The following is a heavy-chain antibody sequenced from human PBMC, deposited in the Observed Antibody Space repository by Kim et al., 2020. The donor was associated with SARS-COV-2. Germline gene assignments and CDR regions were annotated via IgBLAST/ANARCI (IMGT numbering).Heavy chain of an antibody. CDR2: ISATSRTT. J-gene: IGHJ3*02. D-gene: IGHD1-26*01. Sequence: GGSLRLSCAASGFTFSNNAMNWVRQAPGKGLEWVSIISATSRTTYYADSVKGRFSISRDNSRNTLYLQMNTLRVEDTAIYYCAKDLGVGASTTRAFDIWGQGTMVTVSA. CDR3: AKDLGVGASTTRAFDI. CDR1: GFTFSNNA. V-gene: IGHV3-23*01.